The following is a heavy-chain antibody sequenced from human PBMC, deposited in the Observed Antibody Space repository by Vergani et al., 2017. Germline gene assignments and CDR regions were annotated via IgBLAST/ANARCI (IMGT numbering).Heavy chain of an antibody. CDR2: IYYSGRT. Sequence: QLQLQESGPGLVKPSETLSLTCTVSGGSISSSSYHWGWIRQPPGKGLEWIGIIYYSGRTYYNPSLKGRVTIAVDTSKNQLSLKLSYVTAADTAVYYCAISTGWGSILQRAYWYFDLGGRGTLVTVSS. V-gene: IGHV4-39*07. CDR3: AISTGWGSILQRAYWYFDL. D-gene: IGHD7-27*01. J-gene: IGHJ2*01. CDR1: GGSISSSSYH.